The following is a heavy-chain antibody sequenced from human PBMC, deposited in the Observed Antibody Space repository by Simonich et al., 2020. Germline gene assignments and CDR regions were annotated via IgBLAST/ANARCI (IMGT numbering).Heavy chain of an antibody. D-gene: IGHD6-13*01. Sequence: QVQLVQSGAEVKKPGASVKVSCKASGYTFTSYGISWVRQAPGQGFEWMGGFSAYNGKTNYAQKRQGRVTMTTATSTSTAYMELRSLRSDDTAVYYCARDQGGRAAAATDYWGQGTLVTVSS. CDR3: ARDQGGRAAAATDY. CDR2: FSAYNGKT. CDR1: GYTFTSYG. V-gene: IGHV1-18*01. J-gene: IGHJ4*02.